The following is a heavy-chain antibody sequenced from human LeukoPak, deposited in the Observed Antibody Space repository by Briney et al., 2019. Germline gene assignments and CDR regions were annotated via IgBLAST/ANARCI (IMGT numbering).Heavy chain of an antibody. CDR3: ARGTTGDY. CDR1: GGSISNYY. J-gene: IGHJ4*02. V-gene: IGHV4-59*01. Sequence: PSETLSLTCTVSGGSISNYYWSWIRQPPGKGLEWIGYIDYSGDTNYNPSLKSRVIMSVDTSKNQFSLKLTSVTAADTAVYYCARGTTGDYWGQGTLVTVSS. D-gene: IGHD1-1*01. CDR2: IDYSGDT.